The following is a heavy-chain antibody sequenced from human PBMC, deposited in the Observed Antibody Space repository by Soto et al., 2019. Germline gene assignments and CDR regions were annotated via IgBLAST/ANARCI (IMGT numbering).Heavy chain of an antibody. D-gene: IGHD5-12*01. Sequence: QVQLAQSGAEVKKPGSSVKVSCKASGGTFSSYTISWVRQAPGQGLEWMGRIIPILGIANYAQKFQGRVTDTADKSTGTAYLELSSLRSEDTAVYYCALGGGYDLYDDAFDIWGQGTMVIVAA. CDR1: GGTFSSYT. J-gene: IGHJ3*02. CDR2: IIPILGIA. CDR3: ALGGGYDLYDDAFDI. V-gene: IGHV1-69*02.